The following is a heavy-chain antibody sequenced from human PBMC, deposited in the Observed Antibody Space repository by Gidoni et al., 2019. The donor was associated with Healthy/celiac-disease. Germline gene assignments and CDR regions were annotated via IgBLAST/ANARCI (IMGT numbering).Heavy chain of an antibody. Sequence: QVPLQQWGAGLLKPSETLSLTCAVYGGSFSGYSWSWIRQPPGKGLEWSGEINHSGRTNYNPAPKSRVTISVDTSKTQFSLKLSSVTSADTAVYYCARGSPYYDFWSGYYKSYYYYYGMDVWGQGTTVTVSS. V-gene: IGHV4-34*01. CDR3: ARGSPYYDFWSGYYKSYYYYYGMDV. CDR2: INHSGRT. D-gene: IGHD3-3*01. J-gene: IGHJ6*02. CDR1: GGSFSGYS.